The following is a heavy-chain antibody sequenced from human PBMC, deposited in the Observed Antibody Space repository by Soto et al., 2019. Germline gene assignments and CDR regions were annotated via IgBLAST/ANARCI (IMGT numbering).Heavy chain of an antibody. CDR1: GDSVNSAY. J-gene: IGHJ4*02. CDR3: ARTEAYNSSFFDS. D-gene: IGHD6-6*01. CDR2: LYHTGRT. Sequence: QVQLQEMGPGLVKPSQTLTITCTVSGDSVNSAYWSWIRQLPGKGLEWMGNLYHTGRTFYNPSLKSRLAISIDPSKPLFSLKLRSVTASDPAVSYCARTEAYNSSFFDSWGQGTVVTVSS. V-gene: IGHV4-31*03.